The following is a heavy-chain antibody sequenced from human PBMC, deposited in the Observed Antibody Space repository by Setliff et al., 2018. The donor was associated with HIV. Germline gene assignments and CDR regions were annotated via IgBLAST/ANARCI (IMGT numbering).Heavy chain of an antibody. D-gene: IGHD6-19*01. J-gene: IGHJ4*01. Sequence: SETLSLTRTVSGGSISSDSYYWGWIRQPPGKGLESIGTLFYNGATYYSPSLKGRVIISVDTSKNQFSLRLTSVTAADTAVYYCARHFRYPGIAVAGIDYWGQGTLVTVSS. CDR3: ARHFRYPGIAVAGIDY. CDR2: LFYNGAT. V-gene: IGHV4-39*01. CDR1: GGSISSDSYY.